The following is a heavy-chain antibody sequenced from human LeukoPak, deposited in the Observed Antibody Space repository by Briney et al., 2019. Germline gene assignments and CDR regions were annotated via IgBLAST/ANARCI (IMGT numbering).Heavy chain of an antibody. CDR2: ITGNGVST. J-gene: IGHJ4*02. CDR1: GFTFSSFA. CDR3: ARAACSDSGFDYFDS. V-gene: IGHV3-23*01. D-gene: IGHD6-19*01. Sequence: GGSLRLSCVASGFTFSSFAMAWVRQAPGKGLDWVAQITGNGVSTYYGDSVKGRFTISSDASKSALYLEMNSLRAEDTAVYYCARAACSDSGFDYFDSWGQGTLVTVS.